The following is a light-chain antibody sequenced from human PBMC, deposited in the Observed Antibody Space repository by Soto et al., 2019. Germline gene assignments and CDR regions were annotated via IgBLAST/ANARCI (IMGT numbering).Light chain of an antibody. CDR2: ELS. J-gene: IGLJ2*01. CDR1: SSDIGGDNY. Sequence: QSVLTQPPSASGSPGQSVTISCTGTSSDIGGDNYVSWYQQHPGKAPKLMIYELSKRPSGVPDRFSGYKSGNTASLTVSGLQAEDEADDDYSSHAGSNNFVVFGGGTKLTV. CDR3: SSHAGSNNFVV. V-gene: IGLV2-8*01.